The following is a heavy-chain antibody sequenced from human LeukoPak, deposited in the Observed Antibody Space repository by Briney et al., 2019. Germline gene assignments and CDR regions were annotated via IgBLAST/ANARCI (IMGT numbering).Heavy chain of an antibody. CDR2: IYHVGSP. Sequence: SETLSLTCSLSAYSISSNYWGWIRQTPGKGLEWIGTIYHVGSPYYSPTLKSRVTTSLYTAENQFSPRLDSVTDADTAVYYCARFHPAALNYIVQWGQGTLVTVSS. J-gene: IGHJ4*02. CDR3: ARFHPAALNYIVQ. CDR1: AYSISSNY. V-gene: IGHV4-38-2*02. D-gene: IGHD2-2*01.